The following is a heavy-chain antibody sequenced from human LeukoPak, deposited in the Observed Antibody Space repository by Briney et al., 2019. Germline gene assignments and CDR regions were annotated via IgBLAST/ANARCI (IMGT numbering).Heavy chain of an antibody. CDR3: ARVSRGSIAVAGTVFSSRWFDP. V-gene: IGHV1-2*02. Sequence: ASVKVTCKASGYTFTGYYMHLVRQAPGQGLEWMGCINPNSGGTNYAQKSQGRVTITRDTSISTAYMELSRLRSDDTAVYYCARVSRGSIAVAGTVFSSRWFDPWGQGTLVTVSS. CDR1: GYTFTGYY. D-gene: IGHD6-19*01. J-gene: IGHJ5*02. CDR2: INPNSGGT.